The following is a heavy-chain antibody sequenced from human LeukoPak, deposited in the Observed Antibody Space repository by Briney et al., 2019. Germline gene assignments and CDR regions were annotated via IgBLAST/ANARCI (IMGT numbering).Heavy chain of an antibody. V-gene: IGHV3-73*01. CDR1: GFTFSGSA. Sequence: GGSLRLSCAASGFTFSGSAMHWVRQASGKGLEWVGRIRSKANSYATAYAASVKGRFTISRDDSKNTAYLQMNSLKTEDTAAYYCTTRNLYSSSWYLDYWGQGTLVTVSS. CDR3: TTRNLYSSSWYLDY. CDR2: IRSKANSYAT. D-gene: IGHD6-13*01. J-gene: IGHJ4*02.